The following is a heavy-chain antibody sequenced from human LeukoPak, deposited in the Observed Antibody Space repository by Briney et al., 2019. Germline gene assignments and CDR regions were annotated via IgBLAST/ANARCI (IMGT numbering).Heavy chain of an antibody. V-gene: IGHV5-51*01. J-gene: IGHJ3*02. CDR2: IYPGDSDT. D-gene: IGHD3-10*01. Sequence: GESLKISCKGSEDSFTNYWIGWVRQMPGKGLEWMGIIYPGDSDTRYSPSFQGQVTISADKSISTAYLQWSSLKASDTAMYYCARTETYYGSGSYFDAFDIWGQGTMVTVSS. CDR1: EDSFTNYW. CDR3: ARTETYYGSGSYFDAFDI.